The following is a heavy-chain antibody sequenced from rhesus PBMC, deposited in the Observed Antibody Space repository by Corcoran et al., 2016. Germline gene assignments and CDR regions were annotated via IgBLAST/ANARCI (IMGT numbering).Heavy chain of an antibody. V-gene: IGHV3S11*01. CDR3: TRDVVLDY. CDR2: SKNKADGGTA. CDR1: GFTFSNYW. Sequence: EVQLVESGGGLVQPGGSLRLSCAASGFTFSNYWMSWVRQAPGKGLEWVGFSKNKADGGTAANAESVKGRFIISRDDSKNTLYLQMNSLKTEDTAVYYCTRDVVLDYWGQGVLVTVSS. D-gene: IGHD2-27*01. J-gene: IGHJ4*01.